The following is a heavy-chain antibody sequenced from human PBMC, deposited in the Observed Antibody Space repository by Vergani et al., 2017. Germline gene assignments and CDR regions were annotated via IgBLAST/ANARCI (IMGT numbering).Heavy chain of an antibody. CDR3: AKPRGQLWTTDYYFDY. CDR1: GFTFSSYA. D-gene: IGHD5-18*01. CDR2: ISGSGGST. J-gene: IGHJ4*02. Sequence: EVQLLESGGGLVQPGGSLRLSCAASGFTFSSYAMSWVRQAPGKGLEWVSAISGSGGSTYYADSVKGRFTISRDNSKNTLYLQMNSLRAEDTAVYYCAKPRGQLWTTDYYFDYWGQGTLLTVSS. V-gene: IGHV3-23*01.